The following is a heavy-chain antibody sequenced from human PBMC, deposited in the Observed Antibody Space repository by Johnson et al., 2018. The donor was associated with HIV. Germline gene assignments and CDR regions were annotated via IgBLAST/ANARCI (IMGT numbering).Heavy chain of an antibody. Sequence: MQLVESGGGVAQPGRSLRLSCAASGFTFSSYDMHWVRQTTGKVLQWVSVIDTAGDTYYAGSVKGRFTISRENAKKSLYLQMNSLRAGDTAVYYCARAGKWSGDAFDIWGQGTTVTVSS. D-gene: IGHD3-10*01. V-gene: IGHV3-13*01. CDR1: GFTFSSYD. J-gene: IGHJ3*02. CDR2: IDTAGDT. CDR3: ARAGKWSGDAFDI.